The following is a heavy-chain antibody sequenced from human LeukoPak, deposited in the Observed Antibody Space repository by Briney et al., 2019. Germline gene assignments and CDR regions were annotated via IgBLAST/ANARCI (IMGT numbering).Heavy chain of an antibody. Sequence: GGSPRLSCAASGFTFSSYGMHWVRQAPGKGLEWVAFIRYDGSNKYYADSVKGRFTISRDNSKNTLYRQMNSLRAEDTAVYYCAKGGLVFVVVALPDYWGQGTLVTVSS. CDR3: AKGGLVFVVVALPDY. J-gene: IGHJ4*02. CDR1: GFTFSSYG. V-gene: IGHV3-30*02. D-gene: IGHD3-22*01. CDR2: IRYDGSNK.